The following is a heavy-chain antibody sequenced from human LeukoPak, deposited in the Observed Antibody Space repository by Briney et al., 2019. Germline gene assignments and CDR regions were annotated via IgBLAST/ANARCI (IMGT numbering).Heavy chain of an antibody. CDR3: ARDSWPITGTTPWFDP. J-gene: IGHJ5*02. CDR2: IYSGGST. D-gene: IGHD1-7*01. V-gene: IGHV3-53*01. Sequence: VGSLRLSCAASGLTLSSNYMSWVRQAPGKGLESVSVIYSGGSTYYSDSVKGRFTISRDNSKNTLYLQMNSLRAEDTAVYYCARDSWPITGTTPWFDPWGQGTLVTVSS. CDR1: GLTLSSNY.